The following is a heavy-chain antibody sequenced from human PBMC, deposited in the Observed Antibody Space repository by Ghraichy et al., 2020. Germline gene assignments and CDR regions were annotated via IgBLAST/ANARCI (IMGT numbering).Heavy chain of an antibody. D-gene: IGHD3-9*01. V-gene: IGHV4-34*01. CDR1: GGSFSGYY. Sequence: SQTLSLTCAVYGGSFSGYYWSWIRQPPGKGLEWIGEINHSGTTIYNPSLRSRVTISVDTSKNQFSLKLSSVTAADTAVYYCARRLSRLRYFDWPTLQKYYFDYWGQGTLVTVSS. CDR2: INHSGTT. CDR3: ARRLSRLRYFDWPTLQKYYFDY. J-gene: IGHJ4*02.